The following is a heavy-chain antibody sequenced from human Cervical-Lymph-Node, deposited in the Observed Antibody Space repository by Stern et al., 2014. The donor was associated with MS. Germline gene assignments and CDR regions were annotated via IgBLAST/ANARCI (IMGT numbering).Heavy chain of an antibody. Sequence: EVQLVESGGGLVQPGGSLKLSCAASGFTFSGSAMHWVRQASGKGLEWVGRIRSKVNNYATAYATSVRGRFTISRDDSKNTAYLQMNSLKTEDTAVYYCTRTDPDSSGYFAYWGQGTLVTVSS. V-gene: IGHV3-73*02. CDR2: IRSKVNNYAT. CDR1: GFTFSGSA. CDR3: TRTDPDSSGYFAY. J-gene: IGHJ4*02. D-gene: IGHD3-22*01.